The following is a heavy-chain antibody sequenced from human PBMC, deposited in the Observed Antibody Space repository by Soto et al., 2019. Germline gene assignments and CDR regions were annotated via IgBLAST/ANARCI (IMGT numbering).Heavy chain of an antibody. CDR1: GFTFSSYA. J-gene: IGHJ4*02. Sequence: HVQLVESGGGVVQPGRSLRLSCAASGFTFSSYAMHWVRQAPGKGLEWVAVISYDGSNKYYADSVKGRFTISRDNSKNTLYLQMNSLRAEDTAVYYCARDDYDFWSGYYSYWGQGTLVTVSS. V-gene: IGHV3-30-3*01. D-gene: IGHD3-3*01. CDR2: ISYDGSNK. CDR3: ARDDYDFWSGYYSY.